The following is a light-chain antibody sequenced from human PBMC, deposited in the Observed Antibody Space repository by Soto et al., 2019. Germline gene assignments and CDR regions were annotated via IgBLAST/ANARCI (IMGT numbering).Light chain of an antibody. CDR3: QQRSNWPPWT. Sequence: EIVLTQSPATLSLSPGERATLSCRASHSVSNYLAWYQQKPGQAPRLLIYDASNRATGIPARFSGSGSGTDFTLTISSREPEDFAVYYCQQRSNWPPWTFGQGTKVDIK. J-gene: IGKJ1*01. CDR2: DAS. CDR1: HSVSNY. V-gene: IGKV3-11*01.